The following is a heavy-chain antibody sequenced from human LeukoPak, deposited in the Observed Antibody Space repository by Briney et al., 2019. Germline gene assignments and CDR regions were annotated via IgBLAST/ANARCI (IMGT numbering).Heavy chain of an antibody. V-gene: IGHV3-49*04. J-gene: IGHJ6*03. D-gene: IGHD3-3*01. Sequence: GEALRLSCAASGFIFTNYAMGWVRQAPGKGLEWVGFIRSKAYGGTTEYAASVKGRFTISRDDSKSIAYLQMNSLKTEDTAMYYCTRDKMILEWLPDYYYYYMDVWGKGTTVTVSS. CDR1: GFIFTNYA. CDR3: TRDKMILEWLPDYYYYYMDV. CDR2: IRSKAYGGTT.